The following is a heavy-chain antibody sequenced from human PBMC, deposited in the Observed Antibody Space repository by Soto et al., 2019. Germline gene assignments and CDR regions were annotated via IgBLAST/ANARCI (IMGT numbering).Heavy chain of an antibody. J-gene: IGHJ5*02. Sequence: PGGSLRLSCSASGFTFSSYAMHWVRQAPGKGLEYVSAISSNGGSTYYADSVKGRFTISRDNSKNTLYLQMSSLRAEDTAVYYCVKLAGYYYHRSGYSAWGQGTLVTVSS. CDR1: GFTFSSYA. D-gene: IGHD3-22*01. CDR2: ISSNGGST. CDR3: VKLAGYYYHRSGYSA. V-gene: IGHV3-64D*08.